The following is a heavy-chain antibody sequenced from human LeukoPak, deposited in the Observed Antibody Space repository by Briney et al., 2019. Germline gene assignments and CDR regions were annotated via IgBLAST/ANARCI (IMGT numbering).Heavy chain of an antibody. Sequence: SETLSLTCTVSGGSISSYYWSWIRQPAGKGLEWIGRIYTSGSTNYNPSLKSRVTMSVDTSKNQFSLKLSSVTAADTAVYYCARDPSLNYYDSSGSPYFDYWGQGTLVTVSS. CDR3: ARDPSLNYYDSSGSPYFDY. D-gene: IGHD3-22*01. CDR2: IYTSGST. J-gene: IGHJ4*02. V-gene: IGHV4-4*07. CDR1: GGSISSYY.